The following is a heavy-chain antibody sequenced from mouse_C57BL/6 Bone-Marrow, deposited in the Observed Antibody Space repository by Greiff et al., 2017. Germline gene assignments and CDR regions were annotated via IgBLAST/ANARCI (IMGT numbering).Heavy chain of an antibody. D-gene: IGHD1-1*01. V-gene: IGHV1-54*01. CDR3: AIITTVVATDWYFDV. CDR1: GYAFTNYL. J-gene: IGHJ1*03. Sequence: VKLQESGAELVRPGTSVKVSCKASGYAFTNYLIEWVKQRPGQGLEWIGVINPGSGGTNYNEKFKGKATLTADKSSSTAYMQLSSLTSEDSAVYVCAIITTVVATDWYFDVWGTGTTVTVSS. CDR2: INPGSGGT.